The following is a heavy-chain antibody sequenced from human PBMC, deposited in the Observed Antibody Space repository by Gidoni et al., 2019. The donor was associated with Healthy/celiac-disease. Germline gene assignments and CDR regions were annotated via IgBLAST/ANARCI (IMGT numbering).Heavy chain of an antibody. CDR3: ARALWFGDLNAYHTTPTYYYYGMDV. V-gene: IGHV3-33*01. D-gene: IGHD3-10*01. J-gene: IGHJ6*02. Sequence: QVQLVESGGGVVQPGRSLRLSCAASGFTFSSYGLHWVRQAPGKGLEWVAVIWYDGSNKYYADSVKGRFTISRDNPKNTLYLQMNSLRAEDTAVYYCARALWFGDLNAYHTTPTYYYYGMDVWGQGTTVTVSS. CDR2: IWYDGSNK. CDR1: GFTFSSYG.